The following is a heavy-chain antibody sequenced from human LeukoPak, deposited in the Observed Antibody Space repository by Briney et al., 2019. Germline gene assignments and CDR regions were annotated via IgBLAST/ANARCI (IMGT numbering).Heavy chain of an antibody. CDR3: ARDWDYYGSGSPFDY. CDR1: GYTFTGYY. V-gene: IGHV1-2*06. Sequence: GSSVNVSCKASGYTFTGYYMHWLRQAPGQGLEWMGRINPNSGGTNYAQKFQGRVTMTRDKSISTAYMELSRLRSDDTAVYYCARDWDYYGSGSPFDYWGQGTLVTVSS. J-gene: IGHJ4*02. D-gene: IGHD3-10*01. CDR2: INPNSGGT.